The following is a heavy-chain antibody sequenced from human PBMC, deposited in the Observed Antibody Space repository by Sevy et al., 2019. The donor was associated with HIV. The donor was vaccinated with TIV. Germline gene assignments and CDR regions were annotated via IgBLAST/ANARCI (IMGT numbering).Heavy chain of an antibody. V-gene: IGHV3-11*01. CDR3: ARSDGSGRISYFDY. D-gene: IGHD3-10*01. CDR2: LSSGYTI. CDR1: GFTFSDCY. Sequence: GGSLILPCAASGFTFSDCYMSWIRLAPGKGLEWISYLSSGYTIKYADSVKGRFTISRDNDKNSLYLQMNSLRAEDTAVYYCARSDGSGRISYFDYWGQGSLVTVSS. J-gene: IGHJ4*02.